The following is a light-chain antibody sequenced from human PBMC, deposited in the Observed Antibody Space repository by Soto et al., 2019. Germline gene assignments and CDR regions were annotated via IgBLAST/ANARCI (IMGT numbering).Light chain of an antibody. Sequence: QSALTQPRSVSGSPGQAVTISCSATSSDLGGYDFVSWYQQHPVNAPKVLIYGVTKRPSGVPTRFSGSRSGNTASLTISGLQADDEADYYCCSYAGTYTVIFGVGTKLTVL. V-gene: IGLV2-11*01. CDR1: SSDLGGYDF. J-gene: IGLJ2*01. CDR2: GVT. CDR3: CSYAGTYTVI.